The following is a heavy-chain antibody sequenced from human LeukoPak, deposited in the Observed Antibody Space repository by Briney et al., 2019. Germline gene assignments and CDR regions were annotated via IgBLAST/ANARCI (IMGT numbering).Heavy chain of an antibody. D-gene: IGHD2-2*01. Sequence: GGSLRLSCAASGFTFSDYYMNWIRQAPGKGLEWVSYISSTSSYTNYADSVKGRFTISGDNAKNSLYLQLNSLRAEDTAVYYCARENGTSTTFHYWGQGTLVTVSS. CDR3: ARENGTSTTFHY. CDR1: GFTFSDYY. V-gene: IGHV3-11*05. J-gene: IGHJ4*02. CDR2: ISSTSSYT.